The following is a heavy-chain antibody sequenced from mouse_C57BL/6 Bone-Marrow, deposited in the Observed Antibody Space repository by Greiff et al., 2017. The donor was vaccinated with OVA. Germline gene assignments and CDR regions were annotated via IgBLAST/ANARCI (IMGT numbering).Heavy chain of an antibody. CDR2: ISNGGGST. V-gene: IGHV5-12*01. D-gene: IGHD1-1*01. Sequence: EVNLVESGGGLVQPGGSLKLSCAASGFTFSDYYMYWVRQTPEKRLEWVAYISNGGGSTYYPDTVKGRFTISRDNAKNTLYLQMSRLKSEDTAMYYCARHGGLFYFDYWGQGTTLTVSS. J-gene: IGHJ2*01. CDR3: ARHGGLFYFDY. CDR1: GFTFSDYY.